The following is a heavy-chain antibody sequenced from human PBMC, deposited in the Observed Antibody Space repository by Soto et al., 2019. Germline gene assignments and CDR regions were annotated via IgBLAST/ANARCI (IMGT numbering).Heavy chain of an antibody. CDR3: ARGIRRYYYYYYGMDV. CDR1: GYAFTSYG. V-gene: IGHV1-18*01. Sequence: ASVEVSSKASGYAFTSYGISWVRQAPGQGLEWMGWISAYNGNTNYAQKLQGRVTMTTDTSTSTAYMELRSLRSDDTAVYYCARGIRRYYYYYYGMDVWGQGTTVTVS. CDR2: ISAYNGNT. J-gene: IGHJ6*02.